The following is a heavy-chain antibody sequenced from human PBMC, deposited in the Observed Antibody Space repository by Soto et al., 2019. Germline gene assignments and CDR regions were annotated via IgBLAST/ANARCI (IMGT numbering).Heavy chain of an antibody. CDR1: GGSFSGYY. J-gene: IGHJ5*02. V-gene: IGHV4-34*01. Sequence: TSETLSLTCAVYGGSFSGYYWSWIRQPPGKGLEWIGEINHSGSTNYNPSLKSRVTISVDTSKNQFSLKLSSVTAADTAVYYCARVLRKNGYCSGGSCSGWFDPWGQGTLVTVSS. D-gene: IGHD2-15*01. CDR3: ARVLRKNGYCSGGSCSGWFDP. CDR2: INHSGST.